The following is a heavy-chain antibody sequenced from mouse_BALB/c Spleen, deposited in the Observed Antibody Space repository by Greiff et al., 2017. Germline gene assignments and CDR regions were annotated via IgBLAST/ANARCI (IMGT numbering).Heavy chain of an antibody. CDR1: GYAFSSYW. Sequence: QVQLKQSGAELVRPGSSVKISCKASGYAFSSYWMNWVKQRPGQGLEWIGQIYPGDGDTNYNGKFKGKATLTADKSSSTAYMQLSSLTSEDSAVYFCARNKYGIMDYWGQGTSVTVSS. J-gene: IGHJ4*01. V-gene: IGHV1-80*01. D-gene: IGHD2-10*02. CDR2: IYPGDGDT. CDR3: ARNKYGIMDY.